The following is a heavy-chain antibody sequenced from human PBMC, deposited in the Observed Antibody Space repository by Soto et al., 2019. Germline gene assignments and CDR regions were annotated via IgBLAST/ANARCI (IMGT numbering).Heavy chain of an antibody. CDR3: GPFPGGGGYFDC. J-gene: IGHJ4*02. CDR1: GFSLSTSRVG. CDR2: IYWDDDR. V-gene: IGHV2-5*02. D-gene: IGHD3-10*01. Sequence: QITLKESGRTLVKPTQTLTLTCTFSGFSLSTSRVGVGWIRQPPGKALEWLALIYWDDDRRYSPSLKSRLTNPQGTSKNQVGLTLTNMGPGETAPYYCGPFPGGGGYFDCWGQGTLVTVSS.